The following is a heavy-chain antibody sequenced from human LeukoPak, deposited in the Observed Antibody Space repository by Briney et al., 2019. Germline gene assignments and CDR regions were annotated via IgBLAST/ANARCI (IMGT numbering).Heavy chain of an antibody. CDR3: ARDAPPEGGLYYSLMQGEPYYMDV. V-gene: IGHV7-4-1*02. J-gene: IGHJ6*03. CDR2: INTNTGNP. CDR1: GYTFTSYA. Sequence: ASVKVSCKASGYTFTSYAMNWVRQAPGQGLEWMGWINTNTGNPMYAQGFTGRFVFSLDTSVSTAYLQISSLKAEDTAVYYCARDAPPEGGLYYSLMQGEPYYMDVWGKGTTVTVSS. D-gene: IGHD3-16*01.